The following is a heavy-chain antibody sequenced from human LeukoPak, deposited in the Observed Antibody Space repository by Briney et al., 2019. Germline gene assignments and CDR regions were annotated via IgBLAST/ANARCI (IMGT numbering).Heavy chain of an antibody. V-gene: IGHV4-59*01. CDR1: GGSISSYY. J-gene: IGHJ4*02. CDR3: ARGFDSKSTYFDY. D-gene: IGHD5-12*01. Sequence: PSETLSLTCTVSGGSISSYYWNWIRQSPRKGLEWIGYISYSGSTNYNPSLKSRVTISLDTSKNQFSLKVRSVTAADTAVYYCARGFDSKSTYFDYWGQGTLVTVSS. CDR2: ISYSGST.